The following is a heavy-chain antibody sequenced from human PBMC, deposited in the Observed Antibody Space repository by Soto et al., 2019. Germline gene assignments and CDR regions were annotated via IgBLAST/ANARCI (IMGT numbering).Heavy chain of an antibody. V-gene: IGHV4-31*03. CDR2: IYYSGST. CDR1: GGSISSGGYY. CDR3: ARGAEVYYDFWSGYYPKTGWFDP. D-gene: IGHD3-3*01. J-gene: IGHJ5*02. Sequence: TLYPTCTVSGGSISSGGYYWSWIRQHPGKGLEWIGYIYYSGSTYYNPSLKSRVTISVDTSKNQFSLKLSSVTAADTAVYYCARGAEVYYDFWSGYYPKTGWFDPWGQGTLVTVSS.